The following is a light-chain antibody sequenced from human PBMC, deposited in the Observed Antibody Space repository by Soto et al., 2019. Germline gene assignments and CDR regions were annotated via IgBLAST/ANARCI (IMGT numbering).Light chain of an antibody. J-gene: IGKJ1*01. CDR3: XXWTDYSWT. V-gene: IGKV1-5*03. Sequence: DIHMTQSPSTLSASVGDRVTITCRASQSLTMWLAWYQQKPGKAPNLLIYKTSSLESGVPSRFSGSGSGTXXXLXXXXLQPXDFXXXXXXXWTDYSWTFGQGTKVEVK. CDR1: QSLTMW. CDR2: KTS.